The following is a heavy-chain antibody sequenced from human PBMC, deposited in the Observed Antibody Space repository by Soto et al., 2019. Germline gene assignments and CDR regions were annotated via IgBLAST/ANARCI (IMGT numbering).Heavy chain of an antibody. D-gene: IGHD1-26*01. Sequence: GGSLRLSCAASGFTVSSNYMSWVRQAPGKGLEWVSVIYSGGSTYYADSVKGRFTISRDNSKNTLYLQMNSLRAEDTAVYYCVTLALGKFDYWGQGNLVTVSS. CDR1: GFTVSSNY. V-gene: IGHV3-66*01. J-gene: IGHJ4*02. CDR2: IYSGGST. CDR3: VTLALGKFDY.